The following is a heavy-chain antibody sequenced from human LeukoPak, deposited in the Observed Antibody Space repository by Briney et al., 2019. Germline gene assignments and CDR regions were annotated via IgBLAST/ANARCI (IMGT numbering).Heavy chain of an antibody. V-gene: IGHV4-4*07. CDR3: ARDYSGGYPGGAVFDY. Sequence: SETLSLTCTVSGGSISSYYWNWIRQPAGKGLEWIGRVCPSGSTNYNPSLKGRVTMSVDTSKNQFSLKLSSVTAADTAVYYCARDYSGGYPGGAVFDYWGQGTLVTVSS. J-gene: IGHJ4*02. D-gene: IGHD2-15*01. CDR2: VCPSGST. CDR1: GGSISSYY.